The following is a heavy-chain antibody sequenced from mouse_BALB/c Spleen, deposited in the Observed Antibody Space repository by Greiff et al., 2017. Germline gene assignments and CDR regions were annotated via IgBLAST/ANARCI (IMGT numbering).Heavy chain of an antibody. Sequence: EVKLQESGAELVKPGASVKLSCTASGFNIKDTYMHWVKQRPEQGLEWIGRIDPANGNTKYDPKFQGKATITADTSSNTAYLQLSSLTSEDTAVYYCARTAYTTATAWFAYWGQGTLVTVSA. V-gene: IGHV14-3*02. D-gene: IGHD1-2*01. CDR3: ARTAYTTATAWFAY. CDR2: IDPANGNT. CDR1: GFNIKDTY. J-gene: IGHJ3*01.